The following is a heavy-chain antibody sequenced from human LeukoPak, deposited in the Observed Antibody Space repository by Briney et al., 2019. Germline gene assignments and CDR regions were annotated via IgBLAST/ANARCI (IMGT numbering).Heavy chain of an antibody. D-gene: IGHD3-22*01. CDR2: IYSGGST. CDR3: ASAKRLFPTYYFDY. Sequence: GGSLRLSCAASGFTVSSNYMSWVRQAPGKGLEWVSVIYSGGSTYYADSVKGRFTISRDNSKNTLYLQMNSLRAEDTAVYYCASAKRLFPTYYFDYWGQGTLVTVSS. J-gene: IGHJ4*02. CDR1: GFTVSSNY. V-gene: IGHV3-66*02.